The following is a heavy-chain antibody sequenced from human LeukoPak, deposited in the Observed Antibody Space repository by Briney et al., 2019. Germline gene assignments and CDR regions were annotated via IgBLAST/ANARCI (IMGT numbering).Heavy chain of an antibody. V-gene: IGHV1-2*04. CDR1: GYTFTGYY. Sequence: GASVKVSCKASGYTFTGYYMHWVRQAPGQGLEWMGWINPNSGGTNYAQKFQGWVTMTRDTSISTAYMELSRLRSDDTAVYYCARDQAPYYYDSSDAFDIWGQGTMVTVSS. CDR2: INPNSGGT. D-gene: IGHD3-22*01. J-gene: IGHJ3*02. CDR3: ARDQAPYYYDSSDAFDI.